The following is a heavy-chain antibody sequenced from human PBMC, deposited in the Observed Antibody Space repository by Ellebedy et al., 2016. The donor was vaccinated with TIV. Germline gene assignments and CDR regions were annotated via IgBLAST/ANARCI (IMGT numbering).Heavy chain of an antibody. V-gene: IGHV4-34*09. D-gene: IGHD4-17*01. Sequence: MPSETLSLTCAVYGGSFSGYYWTWIRQPPGKGLEWIGYMYHSGSTNYNPSLKSRVTIAADTSKNQFSLKLSSVTAADTAVYYCATAPGDYFDYWGQGTLVTVSS. J-gene: IGHJ4*02. CDR3: ATAPGDYFDY. CDR1: GGSFSGYY. CDR2: MYHSGST.